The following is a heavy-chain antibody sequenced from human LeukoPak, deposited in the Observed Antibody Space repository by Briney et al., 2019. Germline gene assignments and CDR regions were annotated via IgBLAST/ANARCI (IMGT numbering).Heavy chain of an antibody. CDR2: INHSGST. V-gene: IGHV4-34*08. Sequence: GSLRLSCAASGFTFSDYYMSWIRQPPGKGLEWIGEINHSGSTNYNPSLKSRVTISVDTSKNQFSLKLSSVTAADTAVYYCAVRLVGATNDYWGQGTLVTVSS. D-gene: IGHD1-26*01. J-gene: IGHJ4*02. CDR1: GFTFSDYY. CDR3: AVRLVGATNDY.